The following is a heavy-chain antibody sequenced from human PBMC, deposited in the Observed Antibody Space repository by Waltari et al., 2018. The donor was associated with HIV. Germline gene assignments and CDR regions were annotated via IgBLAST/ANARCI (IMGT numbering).Heavy chain of an antibody. CDR3: ARIAYDSSGYGWFDP. V-gene: IGHV3-74*01. D-gene: IGHD3-22*01. CDR2: INGDGSTT. CDR1: GFTSTCYC. J-gene: IGHJ5*02. Sequence: VQLVVSGGGLVQPGGPLRLSCAASGFTSTCYCMPWVRQAPGKGLVWVSRINGDGSTTSYADSVKGRFTISRDNAKNTLYLQMNSLRAEDTAVYYCARIAYDSSGYGWFDPWGQGTLVTVSS.